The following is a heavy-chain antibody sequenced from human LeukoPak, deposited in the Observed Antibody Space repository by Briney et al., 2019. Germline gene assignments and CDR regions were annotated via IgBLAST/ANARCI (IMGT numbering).Heavy chain of an antibody. V-gene: IGHV1-46*01. D-gene: IGHD6-13*01. CDR3: ARYGAAAGTGFDY. CDR2: INPSGGST. CDR1: GYTFTSYY. Sequence: ASVKVSCKASGYTFTSYYIHWVRQAPGQGLEWMGIINPSGGSTNYAQDFQGRVTMTRDTSTSTVYMELSRLRSDDTAVYYCARYGAAAGTGFDYWGQGTLVTVSS. J-gene: IGHJ4*02.